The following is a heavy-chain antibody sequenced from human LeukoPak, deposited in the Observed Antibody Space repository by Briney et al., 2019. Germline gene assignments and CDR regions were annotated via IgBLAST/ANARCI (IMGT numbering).Heavy chain of an antibody. CDR3: ARRFGRKFGERFYYYHYMDV. V-gene: IGHV4-34*01. CDR2: MNHGGST. CDR1: GFTFSSYE. Sequence: GSLRLSCAASGFTFSSYEMNWVRQAPGKGLEWIGEMNHGGSTNYNPSLKSRVTISVDTSKNQFSLKLRSVTAADTAVYYCARRFGRKFGERFYYYHYMDVWGKGTTVTISS. J-gene: IGHJ6*03. D-gene: IGHD3-10*01.